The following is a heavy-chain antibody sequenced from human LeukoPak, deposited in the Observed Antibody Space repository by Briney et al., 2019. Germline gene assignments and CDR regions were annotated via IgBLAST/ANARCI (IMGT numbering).Heavy chain of an antibody. D-gene: IGHD6-6*01. V-gene: IGHV3-48*03. Sequence: GGSPRLSCAASGFTFSSYEMSWVRQAPGKGLEWVSYISSSGSTIYHADSVKGRFTISRDNAKNSLYLQMNSLRAEDTAVYYCATSSSSVGDYYYYMDVWGKGTTVTVSS. CDR3: ATSSSSVGDYYYYMDV. CDR2: ISSSGSTI. CDR1: GFTFSSYE. J-gene: IGHJ6*03.